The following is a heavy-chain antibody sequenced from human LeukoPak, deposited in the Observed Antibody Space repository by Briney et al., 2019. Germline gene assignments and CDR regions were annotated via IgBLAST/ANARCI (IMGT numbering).Heavy chain of an antibody. V-gene: IGHV4-61*01. CDR3: ARHFLTAGYFQH. Sequence: PSQTLSLTCTVSGGSISSGSYYWSWIRQPPGKGLEWIGYVFYTGSTNYNPSLKSRVTISVDTSKNQFSLELSSVSAADTAVYYCARHFLTAGYFQHWGQGALVTVSS. CDR1: GGSISSGSYY. D-gene: IGHD6-13*01. CDR2: VFYTGST. J-gene: IGHJ1*01.